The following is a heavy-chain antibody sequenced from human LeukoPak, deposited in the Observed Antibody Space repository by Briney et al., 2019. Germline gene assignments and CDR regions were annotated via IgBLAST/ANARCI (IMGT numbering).Heavy chain of an antibody. Sequence: PGGSLRLSCAGSGFTFSNYWIHWVRQVPGKGLLWVSRIDSVGNRIVYADSVKGRFTISRDNAKNTVYLQVNSLRAEDTAVYYCVADSENRSGGDYWGQGTLVTVSS. J-gene: IGHJ4*02. V-gene: IGHV3-74*01. CDR2: IDSVGNRI. CDR1: GFTFSNYW. D-gene: IGHD1-14*01. CDR3: VADSENRSGGDY.